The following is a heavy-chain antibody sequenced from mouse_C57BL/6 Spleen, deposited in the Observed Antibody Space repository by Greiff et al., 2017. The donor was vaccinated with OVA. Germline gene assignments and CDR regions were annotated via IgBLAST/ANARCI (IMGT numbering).Heavy chain of an antibody. CDR2: INPNNGGT. CDR3: ASPIYDGYYGFAY. V-gene: IGHV1-26*01. J-gene: IGHJ3*01. Sequence: VQLQQSGPELVKPGASVKISCKASGYTFTDYYMNWVKQSHGKSLEWIGDINPNNGGTSYNQKFKGKATLTVDKSSSTAYMELRSLTSEDSAVYYCASPIYDGYYGFAYWGQGTLVTVSA. D-gene: IGHD2-3*01. CDR1: GYTFTDYY.